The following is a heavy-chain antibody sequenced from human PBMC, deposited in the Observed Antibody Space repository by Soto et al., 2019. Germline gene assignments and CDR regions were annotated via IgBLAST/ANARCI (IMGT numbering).Heavy chain of an antibody. D-gene: IGHD6-19*01. J-gene: IGHJ4*02. V-gene: IGHV3-23*01. CDR3: AKDRGSGWYYFDY. Sequence: PGGSLRLSCAASGFTFSSYSMSWVRQAPGKGLEWVSAISGSGGSTYYADSVKGRFTISRDNSKNTLYLQMNSLRAEDTAVYYCAKDRGSGWYYFDYWGQGTLVTVSS. CDR1: GFTFSSYS. CDR2: ISGSGGST.